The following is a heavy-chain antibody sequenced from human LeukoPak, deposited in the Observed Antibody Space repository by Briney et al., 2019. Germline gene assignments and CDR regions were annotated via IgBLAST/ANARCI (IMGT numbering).Heavy chain of an antibody. CDR3: ARADDFWSGYHNWFDP. CDR1: GYTFTGYY. Sequence: ASVKVSCKASGYTFTGYYMHWVRQAPGRGLEWMGRINPNSGGTNYAQKFQGRVTMTRDTSISTAYMELSRLRSDDTAVYYCARADDFWSGYHNWFDPWGQGTLVTVSS. J-gene: IGHJ5*02. V-gene: IGHV1-2*06. D-gene: IGHD3-3*01. CDR2: INPNSGGT.